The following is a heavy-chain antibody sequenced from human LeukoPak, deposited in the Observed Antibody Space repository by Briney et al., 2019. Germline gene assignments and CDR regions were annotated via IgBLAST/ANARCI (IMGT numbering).Heavy chain of an antibody. J-gene: IGHJ3*02. Sequence: GGSLRPSCAASGFSFSTCGMNWVRQAPGKGLEWVSYIDKSASAIYYADSVKGRFTISRDNAKNSLYLQMSSLRAEDTAVYYCAREWKFDIWGQGTMVTVSS. CDR3: AREWKFDI. CDR1: GFSFSTCG. V-gene: IGHV3-48*03. D-gene: IGHD1-1*01. CDR2: IDKSASAI.